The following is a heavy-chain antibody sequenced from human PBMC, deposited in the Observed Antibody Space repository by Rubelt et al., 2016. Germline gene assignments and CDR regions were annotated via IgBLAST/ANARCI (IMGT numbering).Heavy chain of an antibody. CDR2: ISSSSSYI. CDR3: ASGFYDSSGDAFDI. Sequence: EVQLVESGGGLVQPGGSLRLSCAASGFTFSAHSMKWVRQAPGKGLGWVSSISSSSSYIYYADSVKGRVTLSRDNAKNSLYLQLNSLRAEDTAVYYCASGFYDSSGDAFDIWGQGTMVTVSS. CDR1: GFTFSAHS. D-gene: IGHD3-22*01. V-gene: IGHV3-21*01. J-gene: IGHJ3*02.